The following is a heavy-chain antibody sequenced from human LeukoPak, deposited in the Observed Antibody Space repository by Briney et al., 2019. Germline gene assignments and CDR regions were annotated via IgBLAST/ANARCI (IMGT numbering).Heavy chain of an antibody. CDR3: ARVYDSSGRDAFDI. V-gene: IGHV4-34*01. Sequence: PSETLSLTCAVYGGSFSGYYWSWIRQPPGRGLEWIGEINHGGSTNYNPSLKSRVTISVDTSKNQFSLKLSSVTAADTAVYYCARVYDSSGRDAFDIWGQGTMVTVSS. CDR2: INHGGST. D-gene: IGHD3-22*01. CDR1: GGSFSGYY. J-gene: IGHJ3*02.